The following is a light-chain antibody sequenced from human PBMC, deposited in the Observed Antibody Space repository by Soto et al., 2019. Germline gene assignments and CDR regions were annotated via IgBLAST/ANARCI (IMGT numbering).Light chain of an antibody. CDR3: QQYNTYLTWT. J-gene: IGKJ1*01. Sequence: DIQVTQSPSSLSASVGDTVTITCRASQSVSMWLAWFQQKPGKAPRLLIYGASNLESGVPSRFSGSGSGTQFTLTISSLQPEDAATYYCQQYNTYLTWTFGQGTKVDI. V-gene: IGKV1-5*01. CDR2: GAS. CDR1: QSVSMW.